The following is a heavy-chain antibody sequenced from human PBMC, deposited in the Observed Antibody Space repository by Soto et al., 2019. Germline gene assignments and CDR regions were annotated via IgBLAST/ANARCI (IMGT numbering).Heavy chain of an antibody. Sequence: PGGSLRLSCAASGFTFSNFWMHWVRQAPGKGLEWVSCIYSDGSGPMYADSVKGRFTISRDNAKSTLYLQMNSLRAEDTAVYYCATLNSFGSDYWGQGTLVTVSS. J-gene: IGHJ4*02. D-gene: IGHD5-18*01. CDR3: ATLNSFGSDY. V-gene: IGHV3-74*03. CDR2: IYSDGSGP. CDR1: GFTFSNFW.